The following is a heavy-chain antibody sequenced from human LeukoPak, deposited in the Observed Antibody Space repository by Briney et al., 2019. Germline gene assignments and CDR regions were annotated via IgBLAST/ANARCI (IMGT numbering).Heavy chain of an antibody. CDR3: ARDPPSRLVRLFDY. D-gene: IGHD3-9*01. CDR1: GYTFTSYG. V-gene: IGHV1-18*04. J-gene: IGHJ4*02. Sequence: ASVKVSCTASGYTFTSYGISWVRQAPGQGLEWMGWISAYNGNTNYAQKLQGRVTMTTDTSTSTAYMELRSLRSDDTAVHYCARDPPSRLVRLFDYWGQGTLVTVSS. CDR2: ISAYNGNT.